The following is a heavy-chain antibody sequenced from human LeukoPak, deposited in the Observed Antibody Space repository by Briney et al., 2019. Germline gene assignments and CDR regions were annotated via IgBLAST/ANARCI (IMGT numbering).Heavy chain of an antibody. CDR2: ISGSGGRT. J-gene: IGHJ4*02. CDR3: AKGVRYYGSGSYVSDY. V-gene: IGHV3-23*01. Sequence: PGGSLRLSCGASVFTFSSYAMSWVRQAPEKGLEWVSPISGSGGRTYHAHSVEGRFPLSRDNSKNTLYLQMNSLRTEDTDVYYCAKGVRYYGSGSYVSDYWGQGTLVTVSS. D-gene: IGHD3-10*01. CDR1: VFTFSSYA.